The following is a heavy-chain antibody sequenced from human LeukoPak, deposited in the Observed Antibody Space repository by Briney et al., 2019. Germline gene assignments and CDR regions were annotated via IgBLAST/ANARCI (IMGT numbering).Heavy chain of an antibody. V-gene: IGHV3-23*01. CDR1: GFTFNTYS. Sequence: GGSLRLSCEASGFTFNTYSMNWARQAPGKGLEWVSAISGSGGSTYYADSVKGRFTISRDNSTNTLYLQMNSLRAKATAVYYCAKDEVTLDYWGQGTLVTVSS. CDR2: ISGSGGST. CDR3: AKDEVTLDY. J-gene: IGHJ4*02. D-gene: IGHD5-18*01.